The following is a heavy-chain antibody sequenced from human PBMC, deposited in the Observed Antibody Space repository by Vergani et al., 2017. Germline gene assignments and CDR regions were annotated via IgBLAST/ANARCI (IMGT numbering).Heavy chain of an antibody. D-gene: IGHD2-2*01. CDR1: GYTLTELS. J-gene: IGHJ5*02. V-gene: IGHV1-24*01. CDR3: ARGYCSSTSCYGGWFDP. CDR2: FDPEDGET. Sequence: QVQLVQSGAEVKKPGASVKVSCKVSGYTLTELSMHWVRQAPGKGLEWMGGFDPEDGETIYAQKFQGRVTMTRDTSTSTVYMELSSLRSEDTAVYYCARGYCSSTSCYGGWFDPWGQGTLVTVSS.